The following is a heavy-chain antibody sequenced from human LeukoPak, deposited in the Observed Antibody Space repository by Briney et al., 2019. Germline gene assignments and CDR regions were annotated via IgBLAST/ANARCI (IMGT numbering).Heavy chain of an antibody. CDR2: ISHGGSNK. CDR3: AKEGYYGSGSFPDY. Sequence: PGGSLRLSCAASGFPFSSYGIHWVRQAPGKGLEWVAVISHGGSNKYYVDSVKGRFTISRDNSKNTLSLQMNSLRVEDTAMYHCAKEGYYGSGSFPDYWGQGTLVTVSS. D-gene: IGHD3-10*01. CDR1: GFPFSSYG. J-gene: IGHJ4*01. V-gene: IGHV3-30*18.